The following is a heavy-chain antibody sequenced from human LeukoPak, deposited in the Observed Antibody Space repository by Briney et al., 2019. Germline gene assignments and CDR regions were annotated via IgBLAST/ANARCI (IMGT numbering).Heavy chain of an antibody. CDR1: GYTFTGFY. J-gene: IGHJ4*02. D-gene: IGHD3-10*01. Sequence: ASVKVSCKTSGYTFTGFYTHWVRQAPGQGLEWMGRVDPRNGVTIYAQMFQGRVTMTRDTSISTAYIEMSTLTSDDTALYYCAREAGDGSGSYDDWGQGTLVSVSS. V-gene: IGHV1-2*06. CDR2: VDPRNGVT. CDR3: AREAGDGSGSYDD.